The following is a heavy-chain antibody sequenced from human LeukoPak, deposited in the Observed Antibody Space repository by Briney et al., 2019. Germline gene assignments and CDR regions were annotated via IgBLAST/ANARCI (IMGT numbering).Heavy chain of an antibody. CDR1: GGTFSSYA. J-gene: IGHJ4*02. V-gene: IGHV1-69*05. Sequence: SVKVSCKASGGTFSSYAISWVRQAPGQGLEWMGGIIPIFGTANYAQKLQGRVTMTTDTSTSTAYMELRSLRSDDTAVYYCARAFYYDSSPEMDYWGQGTLVTVSS. CDR3: ARAFYYDSSPEMDY. D-gene: IGHD3-22*01. CDR2: IIPIFGTA.